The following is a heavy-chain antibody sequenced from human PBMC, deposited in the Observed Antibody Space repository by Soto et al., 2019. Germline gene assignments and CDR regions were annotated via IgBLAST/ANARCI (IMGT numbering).Heavy chain of an antibody. Sequence: PSETLSLTCAVSGYSISSGYYWGWIRQPPGKGLEWIGSIYHSGSTYYNPSLKSRVTISVDTSKNQFSLKLSSVTAADTAVYYCATQLEYYFDYWGQVTLVTVSS. CDR2: IYHSGST. CDR1: GYSISSGYY. CDR3: ATQLEYYFDY. D-gene: IGHD1-1*01. V-gene: IGHV4-38-2*01. J-gene: IGHJ4*02.